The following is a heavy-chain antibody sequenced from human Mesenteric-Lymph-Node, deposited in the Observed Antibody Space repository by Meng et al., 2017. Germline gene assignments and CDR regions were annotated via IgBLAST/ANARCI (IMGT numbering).Heavy chain of an antibody. Sequence: GESLKISCAASGFTFSSYAMSWVRQAPGKGLEWLAVTLPDGNQNYYADSVKDRFTISRDNSKNTLFLHMNSLRAEDTAVYYCVRGSLDWYFDHWGQGTLVTVSS. D-gene: IGHD3-9*01. J-gene: IGHJ4*02. CDR3: VRGSLDWYFDH. CDR2: TLPDGNQN. V-gene: IGHV3-30*01. CDR1: GFTFSSYA.